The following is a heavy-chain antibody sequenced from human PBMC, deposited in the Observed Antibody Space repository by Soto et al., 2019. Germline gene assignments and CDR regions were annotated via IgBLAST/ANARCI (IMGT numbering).Heavy chain of an antibody. D-gene: IGHD2-2*01. V-gene: IGHV1-18*01. CDR1: GYTFTSYG. Sequence: ASVKVSCKASGYTFTSYGISWVRQAPGQGLEWMGWISAYNGNTNYAQKLQGRVTMTTDTSTSTAYMELRSLRSDDTAVYYCARGGLGYCSSTSCYLDYYYGMDGWGQGTTVTVSS. CDR2: ISAYNGNT. J-gene: IGHJ6*02. CDR3: ARGGLGYCSSTSCYLDYYYGMDG.